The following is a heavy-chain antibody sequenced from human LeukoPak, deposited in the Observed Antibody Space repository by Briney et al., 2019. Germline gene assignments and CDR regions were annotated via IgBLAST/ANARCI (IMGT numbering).Heavy chain of an antibody. CDR3: VKDLLGYCSSTSCYATGPFDY. CDR2: ISTNGGHT. Sequence: GGSLRLSCSASGFSFSNYAMHWVGQAPGKGLGYVSAISTNGGHTYYADSVQGRFTISRDDSKNTLYLQMSSLRAEDTALYYCVKDLLGYCSSTSCYATGPFDYWGQGTLVTVSS. V-gene: IGHV3-64D*09. CDR1: GFSFSNYA. D-gene: IGHD2-2*01. J-gene: IGHJ4*02.